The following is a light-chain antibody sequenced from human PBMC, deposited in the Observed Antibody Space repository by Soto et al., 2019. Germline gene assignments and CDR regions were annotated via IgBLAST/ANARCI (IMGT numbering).Light chain of an antibody. Sequence: QSVLIQPPSASGTPGQRVTISCSGSSSNIGSNYVYWYQQLPGTAPKLLIYRNNQRPSGVPDRFSGSKSGTSASLAISGLRSEDEADYYCAAWDDSLWGVFGGGTKLTVL. CDR1: SSNIGSNY. CDR2: RNN. V-gene: IGLV1-47*01. CDR3: AAWDDSLWGV. J-gene: IGLJ3*02.